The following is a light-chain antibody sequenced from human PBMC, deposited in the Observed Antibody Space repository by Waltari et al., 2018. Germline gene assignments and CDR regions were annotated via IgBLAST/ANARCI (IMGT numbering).Light chain of an antibody. V-gene: IGLV2-8*01. J-gene: IGLJ2*01. CDR2: EVS. CDR1: SRDVGGYNY. CDR3: SSYAGTDVV. Sequence: QSALTQPPSASGSPGQSVTISCTGTSRDVGGYNYVSWYQPHPGKAPKLMIYEVSKRPSGVPDRFSGSKSGNTASLTVSGLQAEDEADYYCSSYAGTDVVFGGGTKLTVL.